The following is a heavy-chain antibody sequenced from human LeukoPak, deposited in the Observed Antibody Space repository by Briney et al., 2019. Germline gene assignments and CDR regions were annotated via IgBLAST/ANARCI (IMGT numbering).Heavy chain of an antibody. D-gene: IGHD5-18*01. CDR2: ISWNSGSI. J-gene: IGHJ5*02. CDR1: GFTFDDYA. V-gene: IGHV3-9*01. CDR3: AKDIRGGYSYGRGFDP. Sequence: GGSLRLSCAASGFTFDDYAMHWVRQAPGKGLEWVSGISWNSGSIGYADSVKGRFTISRDNAKNSLYLQMNSLRAEDTALYYCAKDIRGGYSYGRGFDPWGQGTLVTVSS.